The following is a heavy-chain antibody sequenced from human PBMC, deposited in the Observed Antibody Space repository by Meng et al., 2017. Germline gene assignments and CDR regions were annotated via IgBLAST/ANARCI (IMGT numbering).Heavy chain of an antibody. CDR1: GGSFSGYY. D-gene: IGHD1-7*01. J-gene: IGHJ6*02. V-gene: IGHV4-34*01. Sequence: WGSLTLSCAVYGGSFSGYYWSWIRQPPGQGLEWIGEINHSRSTNYNPSLKRRVTISVDTSKNQFSLMLSSVTAADTAVYYCASGQVVTGTTVEVTSYYYCGMDGWGQGTTVTVSS. CDR3: ASGQVVTGTTVEVTSYYYCGMDG. CDR2: INHSRST.